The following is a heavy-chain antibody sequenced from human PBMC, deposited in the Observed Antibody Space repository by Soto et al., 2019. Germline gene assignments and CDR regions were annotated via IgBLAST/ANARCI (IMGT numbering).Heavy chain of an antibody. CDR3: ARHRRDGYNYNTFDV. Sequence: PGGSLRLSCVASGFTFSSHYMAWIRQAPGKGPEWVSYIGTGTLTIHYADSVKGRFTISRDNDKNSLFLQINGLRVEDTAVYYCARHRRDGYNYNTFDVWGQGTAVTVPS. V-gene: IGHV3-11*01. J-gene: IGHJ3*01. CDR2: IGTGTLTI. CDR1: GFTFSSHY. D-gene: IGHD5-12*01.